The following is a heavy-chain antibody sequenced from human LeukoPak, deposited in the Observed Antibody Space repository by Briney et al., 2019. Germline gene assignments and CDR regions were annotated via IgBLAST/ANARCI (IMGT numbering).Heavy chain of an antibody. CDR1: GYSISSGYY. CDR3: GRGGGNGEHFDY. Sequence: SETLSLTCTVSGYSISSGYYWYCIRQSPGKVLEWIASINNSGCTYYNPSLKSRVTILVDTSRNPLSLQLNTVTAADTAVYYCGRGGGNGEHFDYWGQGTLVTVSS. J-gene: IGHJ4*02. D-gene: IGHD4-17*01. CDR2: INNSGCT. V-gene: IGHV4-38-2*02.